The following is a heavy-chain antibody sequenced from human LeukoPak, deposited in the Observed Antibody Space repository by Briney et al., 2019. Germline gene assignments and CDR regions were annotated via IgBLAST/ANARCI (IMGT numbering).Heavy chain of an antibody. D-gene: IGHD1-26*01. CDR3: ARRGSYSLFDY. CDR1: GFTFGSYW. Sequence: GGSLRLSCEASGFTFGSYWMSWVRQAPGKGLEWVANMKQDGSEIYYVGSVRGRFTISRDNAKNSLYLQMNSLRAEDTAVYYCARRGSYSLFDYWGPGTLVTVSS. V-gene: IGHV3-7*01. J-gene: IGHJ4*02. CDR2: MKQDGSEI.